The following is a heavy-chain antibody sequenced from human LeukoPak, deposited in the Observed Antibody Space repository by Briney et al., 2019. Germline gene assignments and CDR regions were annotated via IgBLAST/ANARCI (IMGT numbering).Heavy chain of an antibody. CDR2: ISSRSATI. D-gene: IGHD6-13*01. CDR1: GFTFSSYS. V-gene: IGHV3-48*01. Sequence: GGSLRLSCAASGFTFSSYSMNWVRQAPGRGLEWVSYISSRSATIYYADSVKGRFTISRDNAKNSLYLQMNSLRAEDTAVYYCARDPLSSSSFDLWGQGTLVTVSS. J-gene: IGHJ4*02. CDR3: ARDPLSSSSFDL.